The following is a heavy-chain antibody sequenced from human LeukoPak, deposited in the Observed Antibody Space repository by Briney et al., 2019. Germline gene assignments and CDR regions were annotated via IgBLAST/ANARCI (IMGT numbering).Heavy chain of an antibody. D-gene: IGHD1-26*01. J-gene: IGHJ4*02. V-gene: IGHV3-23*01. CDR2: ISGNTGST. CDR1: GFTFSNYA. Sequence: GGSLRLSCAASGFTFSNYAMNWVRQAPGKGLEWVSRISGNTGSTYYADSVTGRLSISRKNSKKTVYLQMISLRVEDTAVYYWANGPVSAIVGATTLDYWGQGTLVTVSS. CDR3: ANGPVSAIVGATTLDY.